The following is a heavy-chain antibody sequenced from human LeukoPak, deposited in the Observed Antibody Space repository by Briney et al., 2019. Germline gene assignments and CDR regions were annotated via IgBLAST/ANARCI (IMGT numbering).Heavy chain of an antibody. Sequence: TSETLSLTCSVSGDSISLSFYYWGWIRQPPGKALEWIGSVYYSGTTSYNPSLKSRVTISVDMSKNQFSLKLSSVTAADTAVYYCARGYSSSWYFNWFDPWGQGTLVTVSS. V-gene: IGHV4-39*07. CDR1: GDSISLSFYY. J-gene: IGHJ5*02. CDR3: ARGYSSSWYFNWFDP. D-gene: IGHD6-13*01. CDR2: VYYSGTT.